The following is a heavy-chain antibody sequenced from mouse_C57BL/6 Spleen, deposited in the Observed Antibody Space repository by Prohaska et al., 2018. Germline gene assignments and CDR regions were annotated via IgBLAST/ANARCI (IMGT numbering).Heavy chain of an antibody. CDR3: APSSTNYGSRYYYAMDY. J-gene: IGHJ4*01. V-gene: IGHV1-26*01. Sequence: HGKSLEWIGDINPNNGGTSYNQKFKGKATLTVDKSSSTAYMELRSLTSEDSAVYYCAPSSTNYGSRYYYAMDYWGQGTSVTVSS. D-gene: IGHD1-1*01. CDR2: INPNNGGT.